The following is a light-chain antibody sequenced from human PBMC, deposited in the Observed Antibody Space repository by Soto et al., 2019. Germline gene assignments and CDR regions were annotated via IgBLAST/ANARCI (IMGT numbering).Light chain of an antibody. CDR2: DVR. Sequence: HSVLTQPASVSGSPGQSITISCTGTSSDVGGYNYVSWYQQHPGKAPKVMIYDVRNRPSGVSNRFSGSKSGNTASLTISGLQAEDEADYYCSSYTVTSTLVVFGGGTQLTVL. J-gene: IGLJ2*01. CDR3: SSYTVTSTLVV. V-gene: IGLV2-14*03. CDR1: SSDVGGYNY.